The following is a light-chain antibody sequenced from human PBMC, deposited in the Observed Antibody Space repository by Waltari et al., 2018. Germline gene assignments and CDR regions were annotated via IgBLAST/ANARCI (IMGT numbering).Light chain of an antibody. CDR3: QQYHSSPFT. CDR1: QTVLYSSNNKNY. V-gene: IGKV4-1*01. Sequence: DIVMTQSPDSLAVSLGERATINCNSSQTVLYSSNNKNYLAWYQHKPGQPPKLRSYWASTRESGVPDRFGGSGSGTDFTLTISSLQAEDVAAYYRQQYHSSPFTFGQGTRLEIK. CDR2: WAS. J-gene: IGKJ5*01.